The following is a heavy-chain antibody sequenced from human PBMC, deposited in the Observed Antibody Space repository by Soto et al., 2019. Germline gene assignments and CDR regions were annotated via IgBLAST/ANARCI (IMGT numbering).Heavy chain of an antibody. J-gene: IGHJ6*02. Sequence: ASVKVSCKASGYTFTSYGISWVRQAPGQGLEWMGWINPNSGGTNYAQKFQGWVTMTRDTSISTAYMELSRLRSDDTAVYYCAREDTAMAADYYYYGMDVWGQGTTVTVSS. CDR3: AREDTAMAADYYYYGMDV. D-gene: IGHD5-18*01. CDR2: INPNSGGT. CDR1: GYTFTSYG. V-gene: IGHV1-2*04.